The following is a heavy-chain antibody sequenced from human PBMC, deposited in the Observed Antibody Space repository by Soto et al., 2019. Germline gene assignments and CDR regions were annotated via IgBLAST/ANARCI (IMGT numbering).Heavy chain of an antibody. Sequence: KTSETLSLTCTVSGGSVSSGSYYWSWIRQPPGKGLEWIGYIYYSGSTNYNPSLKSRVTISVDTSKNQFSLKLSSVTAADTAVYYCARDDYDFWSGTHRWFDPWGQGTLVTVSS. J-gene: IGHJ5*02. CDR2: IYYSGST. CDR3: ARDDYDFWSGTHRWFDP. V-gene: IGHV4-61*01. CDR1: GGSVSSGSYY. D-gene: IGHD3-3*01.